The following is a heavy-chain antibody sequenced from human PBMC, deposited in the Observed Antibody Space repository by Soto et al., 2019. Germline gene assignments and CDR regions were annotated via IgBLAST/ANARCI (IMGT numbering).Heavy chain of an antibody. J-gene: IGHJ4*02. D-gene: IGHD2-21*02. CDR3: ARAHGGNSDFDY. CDR2: IYYSGST. Sequence: SETLSLTCTVSGGSISSGDYYWSWIRQPPGKGLEWIGYIYYSGSTYYNPSPKSRVTISVDTSMNQFSLKLSSVTAADTAVYYCARAHGGNSDFDYWGQGTLVTVSS. CDR1: GGSISSGDYY. V-gene: IGHV4-30-4*01.